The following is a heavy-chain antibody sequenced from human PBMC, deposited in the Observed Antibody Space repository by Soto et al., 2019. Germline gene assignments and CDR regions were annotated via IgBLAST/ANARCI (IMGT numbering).Heavy chain of an antibody. CDR1: GYTFTSYG. J-gene: IGHJ6*02. CDR2: ISAYNGNT. Sequence: ASVKVSCKASGYTFTSYGISWVRQAPGQGLEWMGWISAYNGNTNYAQKLQGRVTMTTDTSTSAAYMELRSLRSDDTAVYYCARDPNYYGSGSPDYYYYGMDVWGQGTTVTVSS. D-gene: IGHD3-10*01. V-gene: IGHV1-18*01. CDR3: ARDPNYYGSGSPDYYYYGMDV.